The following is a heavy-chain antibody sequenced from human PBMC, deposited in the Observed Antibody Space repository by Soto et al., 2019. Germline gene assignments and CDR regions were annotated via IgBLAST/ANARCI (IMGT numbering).Heavy chain of an antibody. Sequence: QVQLAQSGAAVRKPGSSMKVSCKASGDTFLISAATWLRQVPGQGLEWVGGLVPLFGGSQYGPKFEGRVTFTADESTRTAYMELNHLTSDDTAVYYCATDLGGSAPVDHWGQGTLVTVSS. D-gene: IGHD3-16*01. V-gene: IGHV1-69*01. CDR2: LVPLFGGS. CDR1: GDTFLISA. CDR3: ATDLGGSAPVDH. J-gene: IGHJ5*02.